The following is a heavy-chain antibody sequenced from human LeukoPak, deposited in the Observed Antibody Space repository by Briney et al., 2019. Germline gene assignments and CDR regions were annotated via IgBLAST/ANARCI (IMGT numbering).Heavy chain of an antibody. CDR2: ISYDGSNK. CDR1: GFTFSSYG. CDR3: ARHPRYCSSSSCYRGGDFDY. Sequence: GGSLRLSCAASGFTFSSYGMHWVRQAPGKGLEWVAVISYDGSNKYYADSVKGRFTISRDNSKNTLYLQMNSLRAEDTAVYYCARHPRYCSSSSCYRGGDFDYWGQGTLVTVSS. J-gene: IGHJ4*02. V-gene: IGHV3-30*03. D-gene: IGHD2-2*01.